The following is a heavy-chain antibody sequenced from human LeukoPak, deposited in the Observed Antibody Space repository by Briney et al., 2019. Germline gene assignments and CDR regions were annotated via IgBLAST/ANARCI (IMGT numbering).Heavy chain of an antibody. CDR1: GFTFSSYW. V-gene: IGHV3-74*01. CDR3: AKDLVYGDYPEYFQH. J-gene: IGHJ1*01. Sequence: GGSLRFSCAASGFTFSSYWMHWVRQAPGKGLVWVSRINSDASTTSYADSVKGRFTISRDNAKNTLHLQMNSLRAEDTAVYYCAKDLVYGDYPEYFQHWGQGTLVTVSS. D-gene: IGHD4-17*01. CDR2: INSDASTT.